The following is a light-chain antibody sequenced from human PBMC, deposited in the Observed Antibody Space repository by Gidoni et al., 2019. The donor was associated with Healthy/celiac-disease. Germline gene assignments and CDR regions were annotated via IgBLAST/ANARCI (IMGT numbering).Light chain of an antibody. CDR2: DAS. CDR3: QQRSNGIT. CDR1: QSVSSY. V-gene: IGKV3-11*01. Sequence: EIVLTQSPATLSLSPGERATLSCRASQSVSSYLAWYQQKPGQAPRLLIYDASNRATGIPARFSGSGSGTDFTLTISSLEPEDFAVYYCQQRSNGITFXXXTQLEIK. J-gene: IGKJ5*01.